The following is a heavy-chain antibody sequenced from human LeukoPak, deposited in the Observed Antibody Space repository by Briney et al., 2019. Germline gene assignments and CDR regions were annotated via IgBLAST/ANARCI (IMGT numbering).Heavy chain of an antibody. D-gene: IGHD2-2*01. V-gene: IGHV1-2*02. CDR2: INPNSGGT. CDR3: ARGHGFCSSSSCYDNWFDP. CDR1: GYTFTGYY. J-gene: IGHJ5*02. Sequence: ASVKVSCKASGYTFTGYYMHWVRHAPGQGLEWMGWINPNSGGTNYPQKFHGRVTMTRNTSISTTYMELSRLRSDDTAVYFCARGHGFCSSSSCYDNWFDPWGQGTVVTVSS.